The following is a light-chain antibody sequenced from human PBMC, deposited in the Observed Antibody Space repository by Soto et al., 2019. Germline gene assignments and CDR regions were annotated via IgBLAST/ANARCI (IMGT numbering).Light chain of an antibody. Sequence: DIEIPQSPSTLSAYVGDRVTITCRASQTIDSWLAWYQQRQGKTPNILIYKASTLASGVPSRFSGSGSWTDFTLTISSLQPEDVETDYCQQTYSNPPTFGQGTQVDIK. V-gene: IGKV1-5*03. CDR3: QQTYSNPPT. CDR1: QTIDSW. CDR2: KAS. J-gene: IGKJ1*01.